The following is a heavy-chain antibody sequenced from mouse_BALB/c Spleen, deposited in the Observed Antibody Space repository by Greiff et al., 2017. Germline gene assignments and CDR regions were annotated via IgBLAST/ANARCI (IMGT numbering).Heavy chain of an antibody. J-gene: IGHJ2*01. CDR1: GYSITSDYA. CDR3: ARGDYGSSYSDY. V-gene: IGHV3-2*02. CDR2: ISYSGST. Sequence: EVKLQESGPGLVKPSQSLSLTCTVTGYSITSDYAWNWIRQFPGNKLEWMGYISYSGSTSYNPSLKSRISITRDTSKNQFFLQLNSVTTEDTATYYCARGDYGSSYSDYWGQGTTLTVSS. D-gene: IGHD1-1*01.